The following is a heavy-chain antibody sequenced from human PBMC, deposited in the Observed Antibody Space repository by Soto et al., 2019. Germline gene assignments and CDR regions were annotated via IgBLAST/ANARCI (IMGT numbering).Heavy chain of an antibody. CDR3: ARTLTPNPAEYFQH. CDR1: GYTFTRYY. Sequence: QVQLVQSGAEAKKPGASVKVSCKASGYTFTRYYMHWVRQAPGQGLEWMGIINPSGGSTTYAQKFQGRVTMTRDTSTSTVYMELSSLRSDDTAVYYCARTLTPNPAEYFQHWGQGTLVTVSS. J-gene: IGHJ1*01. V-gene: IGHV1-46*03. D-gene: IGHD3-16*01. CDR2: INPSGGST.